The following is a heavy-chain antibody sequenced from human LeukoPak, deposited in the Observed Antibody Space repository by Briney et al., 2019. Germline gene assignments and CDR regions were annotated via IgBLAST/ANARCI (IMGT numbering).Heavy chain of an antibody. CDR3: ARERGHYDSSGYYYFDY. V-gene: IGHV4-4*02. Sequence: SETLSLTCAVSGGSISSSNWWSWVRQPPGKGLEWIGEIYHSGSTNYNPSLKSRVTISVDKSKNQFSLKLSSVTAADTAVYYCARERGHYDSSGYYYFDYWGQGTLVTVSS. CDR2: IYHSGST. J-gene: IGHJ4*02. CDR1: GGSISSSNW. D-gene: IGHD3-22*01.